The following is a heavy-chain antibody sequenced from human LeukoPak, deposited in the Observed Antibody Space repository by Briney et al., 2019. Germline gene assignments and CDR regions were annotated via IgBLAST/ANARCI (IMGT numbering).Heavy chain of an antibody. CDR3: AKSGSGWYLDF. Sequence: QPGGSLRLSCAVSGFSFSSYAMIWVRQAPGKGLEWLSGINYGGDSTYYADSVKGRFTISRDNSKNTLYLQMNSLRADDTAVYYCAKSGSGWYLDFWGQGTLVTVSS. J-gene: IGHJ4*02. CDR1: GFSFSSYA. V-gene: IGHV3-23*01. CDR2: INYGGDST. D-gene: IGHD6-19*01.